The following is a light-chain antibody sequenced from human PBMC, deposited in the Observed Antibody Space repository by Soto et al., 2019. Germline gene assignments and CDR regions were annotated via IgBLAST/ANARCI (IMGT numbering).Light chain of an antibody. Sequence: DVQLTQSPSTLSASVGDRATITCLASQNMDSWLAWYQQKPGNAPKLLIYPASNVDSGVPSRFSGSRSAAVFTLTISGLQPDDLATYYCQHYYGYPWTFGPGTKVEVK. V-gene: IGKV1-5*03. CDR3: QHYYGYPWT. CDR2: PAS. CDR1: QNMDSW. J-gene: IGKJ1*01.